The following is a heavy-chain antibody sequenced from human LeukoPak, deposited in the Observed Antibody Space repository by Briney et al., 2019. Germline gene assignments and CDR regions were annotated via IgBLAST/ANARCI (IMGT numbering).Heavy chain of an antibody. V-gene: IGHV4-61*01. Sequence: PSETLSLTCTVSGGSISSSSYYWRWIRQSPGKGLEWIGYIYYTETSYNPSLKSRVTISADTSKNQFSLKLYSVTAADTAVYYCATRKLGNDYWGQGTLVTVSS. CDR1: GGSISSSSYY. CDR3: ATRKLGNDY. J-gene: IGHJ4*02. D-gene: IGHD7-27*01. CDR2: IYYTET.